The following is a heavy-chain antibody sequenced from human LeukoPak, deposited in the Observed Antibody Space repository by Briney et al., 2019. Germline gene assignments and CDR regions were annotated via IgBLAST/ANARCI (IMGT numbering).Heavy chain of an antibody. CDR1: GFTFSSYW. J-gene: IGHJ3*02. Sequence: PGGSLRLSCAASGFTFSSYWMSWVRQAPGKGLEWVANIKQDGSEKYYVDSVKGRFTISRDNSKNTLYLQMNSLRAEDTAVYYCARAEYDSSGYYPDAFDIWGQGTMVTVSS. CDR2: IKQDGSEK. CDR3: ARAEYDSSGYYPDAFDI. V-gene: IGHV3-7*03. D-gene: IGHD3-22*01.